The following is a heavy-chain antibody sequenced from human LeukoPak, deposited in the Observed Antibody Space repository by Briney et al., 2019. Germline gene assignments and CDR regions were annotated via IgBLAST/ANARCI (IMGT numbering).Heavy chain of an antibody. CDR1: TFTFSSYT. D-gene: IGHD3-10*01. Sequence: GGSLRLSCATSTFTFSSYTMNWVRQAPGKGLEWVSSISPSGNSKYHTDSVKGRFTISRDNAENSLYMQMNSLRAEDTGVYYCVRDFLGESGAGGYWGQGTLVTVSS. V-gene: IGHV3-21*01. CDR3: VRDFLGESGAGGY. CDR2: ISPSGNSK. J-gene: IGHJ4*02.